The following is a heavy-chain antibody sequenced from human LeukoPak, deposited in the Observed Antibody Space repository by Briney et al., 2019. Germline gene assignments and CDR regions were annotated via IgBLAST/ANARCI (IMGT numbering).Heavy chain of an antibody. D-gene: IGHD4-11*01. CDR3: ARGLREYSNNTFDY. Sequence: SETLSLTCTVSGGSISTSSHFWGWIRQPPGKGLEWIGTVYSSGGTYYNPSLKSRVTISIDTSKNQFSLKLSSVTAADTAVYYCARGLREYSNNTFDYWGQGTLVTVSS. CDR1: GGSISTSSHF. J-gene: IGHJ4*02. V-gene: IGHV4-39*01. CDR2: VYSSGGT.